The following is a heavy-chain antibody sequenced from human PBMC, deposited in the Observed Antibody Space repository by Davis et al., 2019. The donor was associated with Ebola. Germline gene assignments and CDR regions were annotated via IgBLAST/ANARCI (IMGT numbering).Heavy chain of an antibody. CDR1: GFTFSGSA. CDR3: TRLEDAIVINAFNV. J-gene: IGHJ3*01. CDR2: IRSKTNNYAT. D-gene: IGHD2-8*01. V-gene: IGHV3-73*01. Sequence: GESLKISCAASGFTFSGSAMHWVRQASGKGLEWVARIRSKTNNYATVYAASVKGRFTVSRDDSKNTAYLQLNSLKTEDTAVYYCTRLEDAIVINAFNVWGRGTMVTVSS.